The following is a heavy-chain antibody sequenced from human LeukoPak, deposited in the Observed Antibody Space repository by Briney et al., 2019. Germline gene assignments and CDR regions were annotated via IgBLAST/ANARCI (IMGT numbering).Heavy chain of an antibody. Sequence: GGSLRHSCAASGFTFSSYSMNWVRQAPGKGLEWVSSISSSSDYIYFADSVKGRFTISRDNAKNSLYLQMNSLRAEDTAVYYCARETTVTSGWFDPWGQGTLVTVSS. V-gene: IGHV3-21*01. J-gene: IGHJ5*02. D-gene: IGHD4-17*01. CDR1: GFTFSSYS. CDR3: ARETTVTSGWFDP. CDR2: ISSSSDYI.